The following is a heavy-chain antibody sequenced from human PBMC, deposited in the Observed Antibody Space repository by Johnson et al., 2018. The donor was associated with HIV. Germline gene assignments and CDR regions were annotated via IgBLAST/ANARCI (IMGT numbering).Heavy chain of an antibody. V-gene: IGHV3-30-3*01. Sequence: VQLVESGGGVVQPGRSLRLSCAASGFTFSSYAMHWVRQAPGKGLEWVAVISYDGSNKYYADSVKGRFTISRDNSKNTLYLQMNSLRAGDTAVYYCAREGPVPGGDAFDIWGQGTMVTVSS. CDR1: GFTFSSYA. J-gene: IGHJ3*02. D-gene: IGHD3-16*01. CDR3: AREGPVPGGDAFDI. CDR2: ISYDGSNK.